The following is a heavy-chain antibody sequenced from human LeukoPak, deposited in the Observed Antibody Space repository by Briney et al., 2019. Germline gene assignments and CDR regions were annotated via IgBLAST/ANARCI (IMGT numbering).Heavy chain of an antibody. CDR1: GGTFSSYA. D-gene: IGHD5-24*01. V-gene: IGHV1-69*05. CDR2: IITIFGTA. Sequence: SVKVSCKASGGTFSSYAISWVRQAPGQGLEWMGGIITIFGTANYAQKFQGRVTITTDESTSTAYMELSSLRSEDTAVYYCARGRWLPWYFDYWGQGTLVTVSS. CDR3: ARGRWLPWYFDY. J-gene: IGHJ4*02.